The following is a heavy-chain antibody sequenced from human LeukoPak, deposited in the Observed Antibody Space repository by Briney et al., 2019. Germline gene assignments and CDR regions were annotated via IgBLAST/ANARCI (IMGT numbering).Heavy chain of an antibody. CDR1: VYSICSGYY. Sequence: PSETLSLTCAVSVYSICSGYYWGWIRQPPGKGLEWIGSIYHSGSTYYNPSLKSRVTISVDTSKNQVSLKLSSVTAAASAVYYCARDSVVVVAAELRRWFDPWGQGTLVTVSS. CDR3: ARDSVVVVAAELRRWFDP. J-gene: IGHJ5*02. V-gene: IGHV4-38-2*02. CDR2: IYHSGST. D-gene: IGHD2-15*01.